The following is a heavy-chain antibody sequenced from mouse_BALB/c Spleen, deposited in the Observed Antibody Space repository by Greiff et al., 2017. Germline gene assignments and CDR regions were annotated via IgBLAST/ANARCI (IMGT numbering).Heavy chain of an antibody. V-gene: IGHV1-4*02. CDR3: ARSAYYGNVWLAY. Sequence: VQLQQSAAELARPGASVKMSCKASGYTFTSYTMHWVKQRPGQGLEWIGYLNPSTGYTEYNQKFKEKAPLTADKSSSTAYMQLSSLTSEDSAVDYCARSAYYGNVWLAYWGQGTLVTVSA. CDR2: LNPSTGYT. J-gene: IGHJ3*01. CDR1: GYTFTSYT. D-gene: IGHD2-1*01.